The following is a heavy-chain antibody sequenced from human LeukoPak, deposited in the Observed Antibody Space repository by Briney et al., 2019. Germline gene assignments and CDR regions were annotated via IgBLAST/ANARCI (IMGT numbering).Heavy chain of an antibody. CDR2: IYNSGGT. J-gene: IGHJ4*02. CDR3: ARGGTKYSNYDYFDY. CDR1: GGSIRSSH. V-gene: IGHV4-4*07. D-gene: IGHD4-11*01. Sequence: SETLSLTCAVSGGSIRSSHWSWIRQPAGKGLEWIAIIYNSGGTNYNPSLKSRVTISRDTSKNQFSLKLSSVTAADTAVYYCARGGTKYSNYDYFDYWGQGTLVTVSS.